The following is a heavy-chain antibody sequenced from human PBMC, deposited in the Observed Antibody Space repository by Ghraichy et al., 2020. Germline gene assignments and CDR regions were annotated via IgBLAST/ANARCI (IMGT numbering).Heavy chain of an antibody. CDR2: INHSGST. Sequence: SQTLSLTCAVYGGSLSVYYWSWIRQSPGKGLEWIGDINHSGSTTYNPSLKSRVTISVDTSKNQVSLKLSSVTAADTAVYYCARGLWQPFYYFDYWGQGTLVTVSS. V-gene: IGHV4-34*01. CDR3: ARGLWQPFYYFDY. J-gene: IGHJ4*02. CDR1: GGSLSVYY. D-gene: IGHD2-21*01.